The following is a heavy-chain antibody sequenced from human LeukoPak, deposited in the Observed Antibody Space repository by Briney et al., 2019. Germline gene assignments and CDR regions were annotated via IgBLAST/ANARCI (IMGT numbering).Heavy chain of an antibody. CDR2: ISVSGGST. J-gene: IGHJ4*02. CDR1: GFTFSSYA. CDR3: ARVARQVDIEATCMDY. V-gene: IGHV3-23*01. D-gene: IGHD5-12*01. Sequence: LTGGSLRLSCAASGFTFSSYAMNWVRQAPGKGLEWVSGISVSGGSTYYADSVKGRFTISRDYAKNSLYLQMNSLRAEDTAVYYCARVARQVDIEATCMDYWGQGSPVTVSS.